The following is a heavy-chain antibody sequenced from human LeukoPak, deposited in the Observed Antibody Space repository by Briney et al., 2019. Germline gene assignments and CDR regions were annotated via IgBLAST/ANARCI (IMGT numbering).Heavy chain of an antibody. D-gene: IGHD2/OR15-2a*01. CDR2: INPNSGGT. J-gene: IGHJ5*02. Sequence: ASVTVSCKASGYTFTGYYMHWVRQAPGQGLEWMGWINPNSGGTNYAQKLQGRVTITRDMSTSTVYMELSSLRSEDTAVYYCARPLGSLKEYWWFDPWGQGTLVTVSS. V-gene: IGHV1-2*02. CDR3: ARPLGSLKEYWWFDP. CDR1: GYTFTGYY.